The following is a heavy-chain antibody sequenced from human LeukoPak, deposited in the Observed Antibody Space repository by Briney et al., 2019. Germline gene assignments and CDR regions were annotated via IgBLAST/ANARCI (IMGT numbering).Heavy chain of an antibody. D-gene: IGHD2-2*01. CDR1: GFTFSSYE. Sequence: PGGSLRLSCAASGFTFSSYEMNWVRQAPGKGLEWVSYTSGSGSTIYYADSVKGRFTISRDNAKNSLYLQMNSLRDEDTAVYYCARGPAALDYRGQGTLVTVSS. V-gene: IGHV3-48*03. CDR2: TSGSGSTI. CDR3: ARGPAALDY. J-gene: IGHJ4*02.